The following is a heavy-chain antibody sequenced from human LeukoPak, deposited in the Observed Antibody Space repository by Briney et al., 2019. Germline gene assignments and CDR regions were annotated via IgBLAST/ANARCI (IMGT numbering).Heavy chain of an antibody. Sequence: GGSLRLSCAASGFTFSSYAMSWVRQAPGKGLEWVSVIYSGGSTYYTDSVKGRFTISRDNSKNTLYLQMNNLRTEDAAIYYCAKAPVTSCRGAFCYPLDSWGQGTLVTVSS. J-gene: IGHJ4*02. D-gene: IGHD2-15*01. CDR3: AKAPVTSCRGAFCYPLDS. CDR1: GFTFSSYA. V-gene: IGHV3-23*03. CDR2: IYSGGST.